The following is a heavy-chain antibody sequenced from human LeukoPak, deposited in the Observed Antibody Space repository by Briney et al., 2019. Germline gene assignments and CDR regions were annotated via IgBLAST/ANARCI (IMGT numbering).Heavy chain of an antibody. CDR2: FSVRYNVI. Sequence: GGSLRLSCAASGFSLTNFDMNWIRQAPGKGLEWVSFFSVRYNVIYYADSVKGRFTVTRDEAKNSLYLQMNSLRAEDTALYYCARDLPVAAADFWGQGTLVTVSS. D-gene: IGHD6-13*01. J-gene: IGHJ4*02. V-gene: IGHV3-48*01. CDR3: ARDLPVAAADF. CDR1: GFSLTNFD.